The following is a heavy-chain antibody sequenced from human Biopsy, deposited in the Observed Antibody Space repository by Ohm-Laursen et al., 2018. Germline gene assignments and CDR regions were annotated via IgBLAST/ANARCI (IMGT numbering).Heavy chain of an antibody. J-gene: IGHJ6*02. CDR2: IHYSGSI. Sequence: SLTLSFTCTVYGRSISNDYWTWIPQTPGKGLEWIGYIHYSGSINYNPSLKSRVPTSVDTSKNQFPLRLNSVTEADTAVYYCARETYSTGCPFYCCYYMDVWGQGTPVTVSS. D-gene: IGHD6-19*01. V-gene: IGHV4-59*01. CDR1: GRSISNDY. CDR3: ARETYSTGCPFYCCYYMDV.